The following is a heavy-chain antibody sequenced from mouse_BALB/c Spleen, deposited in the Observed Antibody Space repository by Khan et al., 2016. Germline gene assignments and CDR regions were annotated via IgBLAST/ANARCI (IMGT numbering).Heavy chain of an antibody. CDR3: VRGGYDEDYAMDY. V-gene: IGHV10-1*02. Sequence: EVQLQESGGGLVQPKESLKLSCAASGFTFNTYAMNWVRQAPGKGLEWVARIRSKSNNYATYYADSVKDRFTISRDDSQSMLYLQMNNLKTEDTAMYYCVRGGYDEDYAMDYWGQGTSVTVSS. CDR2: IRSKSNNYAT. J-gene: IGHJ4*01. D-gene: IGHD2-14*01. CDR1: GFTFNTYA.